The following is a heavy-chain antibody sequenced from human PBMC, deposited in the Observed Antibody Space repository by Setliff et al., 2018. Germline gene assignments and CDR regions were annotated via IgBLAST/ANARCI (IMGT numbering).Heavy chain of an antibody. CDR2: MNPNSGNT. CDR3: ARGYSYGYGDAFDI. Sequence: ASVKVSCKASGGTFSSYAISWVRQAPGQGLEWMGWMNPNSGNTGYAQKFQGRVTMTRNTSISTAYMELSSLRSEDTAVYYCARGYSYGYGDAFDIWGQGTMVTVSS. D-gene: IGHD5-18*01. CDR1: GGTFSSYA. J-gene: IGHJ3*02. V-gene: IGHV1-8*02.